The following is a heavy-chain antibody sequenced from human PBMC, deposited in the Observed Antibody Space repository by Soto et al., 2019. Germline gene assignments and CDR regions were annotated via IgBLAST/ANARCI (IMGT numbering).Heavy chain of an antibody. CDR3: ARDPSINLAGEGYFDY. D-gene: IGHD6-19*01. Sequence: QVQLVQSGAEVKKPGASVKVSCKASGYTFTSYGISWVRQAPGQGLEWMGWISAYNGNTNYAQKLQGKVTMTTDTSTSTAYMELRSLSSDDTAVYYCARDPSINLAGEGYFDYWGQGTLVTVSS. CDR2: ISAYNGNT. V-gene: IGHV1-18*01. CDR1: GYTFTSYG. J-gene: IGHJ4*02.